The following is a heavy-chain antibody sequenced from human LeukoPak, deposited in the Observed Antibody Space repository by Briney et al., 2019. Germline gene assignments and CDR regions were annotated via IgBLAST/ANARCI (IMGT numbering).Heavy chain of an antibody. D-gene: IGHD1-7*01. J-gene: IGHJ6*03. CDR2: INPNTGGT. CDR1: GYTFTDYY. V-gene: IGHV1-2*02. CDR3: AREEYNWNSGLYYYYMDV. Sequence: ASVKVSCKASGYTFTDYYMHWVRQAPGQGLEWMAWINPNTGGTNYAQNFQGRVTMTRDTSISTAYMELSRLRSDDTAVYYCAREEYNWNSGLYYYYMDVWGKGTTVTVSS.